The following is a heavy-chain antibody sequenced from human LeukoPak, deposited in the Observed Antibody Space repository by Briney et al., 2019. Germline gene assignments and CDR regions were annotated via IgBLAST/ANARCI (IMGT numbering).Heavy chain of an antibody. CDR2: IRSSSSYI. D-gene: IGHD3-10*01. Sequence: GGSLRLSCAASGFTFSSYAMSWVRQAPGKGLEWVSSIRSSSSYIYYADSVRGRFTISRDNAKNSLYLQMNSLRAEDTAVYYCARDYDSGRGANGMDVWGQGTTVTVSS. V-gene: IGHV3-21*01. CDR3: ARDYDSGRGANGMDV. J-gene: IGHJ6*02. CDR1: GFTFSSYA.